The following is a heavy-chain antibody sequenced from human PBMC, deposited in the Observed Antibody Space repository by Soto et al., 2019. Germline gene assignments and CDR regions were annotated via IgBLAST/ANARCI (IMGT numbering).Heavy chain of an antibody. V-gene: IGHV1-3*04. CDR1: GYTFSSYA. CDR2: INTGNGNT. Sequence: EASVKVSCKASGYTFSSYAMHWVRQAPGQRLEWMGWINTGNGNTKYSQKFQGRVTITRDTSASTAYMELSSLRSEDTAVYYCARVDSSSWWMFGVDPWGQGTLVTVSS. D-gene: IGHD6-13*01. J-gene: IGHJ5*02. CDR3: ARVDSSSWWMFGVDP.